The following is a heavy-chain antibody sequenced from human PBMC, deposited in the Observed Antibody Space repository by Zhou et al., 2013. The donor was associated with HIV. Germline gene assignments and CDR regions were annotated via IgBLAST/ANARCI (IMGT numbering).Heavy chain of an antibody. CDR1: GYSFTFYS. Sequence: QVQLEQPGAEVRKPGAPVELTCQASGYSFTFYSMHWVRQAPGQGLEWMGWINPNSGGTNYAQKFQGWVTMTRDTSISTAYMELSRLRSDDTAVYYCARTPXLDSSGYYYGRYDAFDIWGQGTMVTVSS. J-gene: IGHJ3*02. V-gene: IGHV1-2*04. CDR3: ARTPXLDSSGYYYGRYDAFDI. D-gene: IGHD3-22*01. CDR2: INPNSGGT.